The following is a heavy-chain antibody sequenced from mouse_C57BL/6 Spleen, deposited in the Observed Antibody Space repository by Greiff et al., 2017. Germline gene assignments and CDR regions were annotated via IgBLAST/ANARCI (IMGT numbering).Heavy chain of an antibody. CDR2: IYPGGGYT. Sequence: QVHVKQSGAELVRPGTSVKMSCKASGYTFTNYWIGWAKQRPGHGLEWIGDIYPGGGYTNYNEKFKGKATLTADKSSSTAYMQFSSLTSEDSAIYYCARSRGYYDHWYFDVWGTGTTVTVSS. CDR3: ARSRGYYDHWYFDV. J-gene: IGHJ1*03. D-gene: IGHD2-4*01. CDR1: GYTFTNYW. V-gene: IGHV1-63*01.